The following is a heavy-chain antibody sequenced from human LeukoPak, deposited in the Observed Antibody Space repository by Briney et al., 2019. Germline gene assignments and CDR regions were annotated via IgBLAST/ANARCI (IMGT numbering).Heavy chain of an antibody. CDR2: ISYDGSNK. J-gene: IGHJ4*02. Sequence: GGSLRLSCAASGFTFSSYGMHWVRQAPGKGLEWVAVISYDGSNKYYADSVKGRFTISRDNSKNTLYLQMNSLRAEDTAVYYCAKDRSITIFGVVNPVDYWGQGTLVTVSS. CDR1: GFTFSSYG. D-gene: IGHD3-3*01. CDR3: AKDRSITIFGVVNPVDY. V-gene: IGHV3-30*18.